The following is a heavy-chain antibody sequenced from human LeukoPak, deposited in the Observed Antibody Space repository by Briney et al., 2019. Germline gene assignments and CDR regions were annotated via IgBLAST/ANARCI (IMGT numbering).Heavy chain of an antibody. J-gene: IGHJ5*02. V-gene: IGHV3-23*01. CDR3: AKGTQFGSTHWFDP. D-gene: IGHD3-16*01. Sequence: GGSLRLSCAASEFTFSSYSMNWVRQAPGKGLDWVSTISVGHSTNYADSVKGRFTISRDNSKNTLYLQMNSLRAEDTAVYYCAKGTQFGSTHWFDPWGQGTLVTVSS. CDR2: ISVGHST. CDR1: EFTFSSYS.